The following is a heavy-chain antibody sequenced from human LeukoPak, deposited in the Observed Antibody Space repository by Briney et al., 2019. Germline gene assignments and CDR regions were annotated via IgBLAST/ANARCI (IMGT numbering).Heavy chain of an antibody. CDR1: GYTFTSYD. D-gene: IGHD2-15*01. CDR3: ARAVVVAAGFDY. Sequence: ASVKVSCKASGYTFTSYDINWVRQATGQGLEWMGWMNPNSGNTGYAQKFQGRVTMTRNTSISTAYMELSSLRSEDTAVYYCARAVVVAAGFDYWGQGTLVTVSS. V-gene: IGHV1-8*01. J-gene: IGHJ4*02. CDR2: MNPNSGNT.